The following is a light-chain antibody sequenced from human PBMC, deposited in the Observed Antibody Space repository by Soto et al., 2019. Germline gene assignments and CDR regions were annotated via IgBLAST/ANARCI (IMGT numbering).Light chain of an antibody. CDR1: QSLLHSNGYKY. CDR3: IQTLQTPYT. J-gene: IGKJ2*01. CDR2: LGS. V-gene: IGKV2-28*01. Sequence: DIVVTQSPLSLPVTPGEPASISCRSSQSLLHSNGYKYLDWYLQKAGQSPQLLIYLGSNRASGVPDRFSGSGSGTDFTLKISRVEAEDVGLYYCIQTLQTPYTFGQGTKVDIK.